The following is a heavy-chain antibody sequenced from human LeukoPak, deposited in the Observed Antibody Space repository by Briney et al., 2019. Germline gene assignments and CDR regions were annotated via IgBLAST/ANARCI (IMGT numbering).Heavy chain of an antibody. V-gene: IGHV4-59*01. CDR2: IYYSGST. Sequence: ETLSLTCTVSGGSISSYYWSWIRQPPGKGLEWIGYIYYSGSTNYNPSLKSRVTISVDTSKNQFSLKLSSVTAADTAVYYCARETTVTNGWFDPWGQGTLVTVSS. D-gene: IGHD4-17*01. CDR3: ARETTVTNGWFDP. J-gene: IGHJ5*02. CDR1: GGSISSYY.